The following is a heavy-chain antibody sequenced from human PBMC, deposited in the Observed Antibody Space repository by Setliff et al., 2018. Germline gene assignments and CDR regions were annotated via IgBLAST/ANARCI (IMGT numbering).Heavy chain of an antibody. J-gene: IGHJ4*02. CDR1: GGTFSSYA. CDR3: ARGRQTDTAFDY. Sequence: ASVKVSCKASGGTFSSYAISWVRQAPGQGLEWMGGFDPEDGETIYAQKFQGRVTMTRNTSISTAYMELSSLRSEDTAVYYCARGRQTDTAFDYWGQGTLVTVSS. D-gene: IGHD5-18*01. V-gene: IGHV1-8*02. CDR2: FDPEDGET.